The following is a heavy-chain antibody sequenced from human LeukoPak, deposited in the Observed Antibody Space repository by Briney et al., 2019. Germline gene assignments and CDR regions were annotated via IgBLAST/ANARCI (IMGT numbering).Heavy chain of an antibody. V-gene: IGHV3-23*01. CDR3: AKDSYSTRYYDILTGSDY. Sequence: SGGSLRLSCAASGFTFSSYGMSWVRQAPGQGLEWVSAISGSGGSTYYADSVKGRFTISRDNSKNTLYLQMNSLRAEDTAVYYCAKDSYSTRYYDILTGSDYWGQGTLVTVSS. D-gene: IGHD3-9*01. CDR2: ISGSGGST. J-gene: IGHJ4*02. CDR1: GFTFSSYG.